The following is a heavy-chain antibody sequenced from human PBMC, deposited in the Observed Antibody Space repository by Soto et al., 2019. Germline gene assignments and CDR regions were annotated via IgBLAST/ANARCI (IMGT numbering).Heavy chain of an antibody. J-gene: IGHJ5*02. Sequence: SSETLSLTCAVSSGSISSSNWWSWVRQPPGKGLEWIGEIYHSGSTNYNPSLKSRVTISVDKSKNQFSLKLSSVTAADTAVYYCARALTADIVVVPAAHNWFDPWGQGTQVTVSS. CDR3: ARALTADIVVVPAAHNWFDP. CDR1: SGSISSSNW. V-gene: IGHV4-4*02. CDR2: IYHSGST. D-gene: IGHD2-2*01.